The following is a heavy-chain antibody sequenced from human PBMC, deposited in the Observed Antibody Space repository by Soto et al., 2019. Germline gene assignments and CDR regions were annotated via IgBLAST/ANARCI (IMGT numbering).Heavy chain of an antibody. D-gene: IGHD1-26*01. V-gene: IGHV4-31*03. Sequence: TRSLTCSVSGGSFSSDSFIWSWVRQFPGKGLEWIGYIYYSGTTYYNPSLRSRVIMSVDTSKNQFSLKLSSVTAADTAVYYCARDHKWDGMDVWGQGTTVTVSS. CDR2: IYYSGTT. CDR3: ARDHKWDGMDV. J-gene: IGHJ6*02. CDR1: GGSFSSDSFI.